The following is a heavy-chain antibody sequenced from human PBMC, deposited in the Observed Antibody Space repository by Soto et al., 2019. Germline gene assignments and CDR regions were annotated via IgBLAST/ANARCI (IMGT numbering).Heavy chain of an antibody. J-gene: IGHJ4*02. CDR2: IYYSGST. D-gene: IGHD1-1*01. V-gene: IGHV4-31*03. CDR1: GGSIRSGGYY. CDR3: ATGGEYYFDY. Sequence: SETLSLTCTVSGGSIRSGGYYWSWIRQHPGKGLEWIGYIYYSGSTYYNPSLKSRVTISVDTSKNQFSLKLSSVTAADTAVYYCATGGEYYFDYWGQGTLVTVSS.